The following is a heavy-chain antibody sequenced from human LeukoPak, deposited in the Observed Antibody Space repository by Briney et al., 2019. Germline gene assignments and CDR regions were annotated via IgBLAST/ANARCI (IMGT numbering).Heavy chain of an antibody. V-gene: IGHV1-18*01. CDR2: ISAYNGNT. J-gene: IGHJ5*02. CDR1: GYTFTSYG. CDR3: ASAEYSSSSSGFDP. Sequence: ASVKVSCKASGYTFTSYGISWVRQAPGQGLEWMGWISAYNGNTNYAQKLQGRVTMTKDTSTSTAYMELRSLRSDDTAVYYCASAEYSSSSSGFDPWGQGTLVTVSS. D-gene: IGHD6-6*01.